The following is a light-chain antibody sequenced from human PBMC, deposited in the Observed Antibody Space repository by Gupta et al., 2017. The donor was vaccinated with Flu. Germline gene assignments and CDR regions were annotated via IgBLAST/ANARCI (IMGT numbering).Light chain of an antibody. V-gene: IGLV1-40*01. CDR3: QSYDSRLRVV. CDR2: WNG. J-gene: IGLJ2*01. CDR1: RSKLGGGYD. Sequence: RVTITCNGARSKLGGGYDVTWYQQLPRTATTFIIYWNGKRPAGVPDRFSGSKAGTSASLAIHGRQEEDEADYFCQSYDSRLRVVYVGGTTRTVL.